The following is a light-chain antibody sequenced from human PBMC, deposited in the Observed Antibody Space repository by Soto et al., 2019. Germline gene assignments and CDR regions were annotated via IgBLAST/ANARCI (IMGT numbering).Light chain of an antibody. V-gene: IGKV1-5*01. J-gene: IGKJ1*01. CDR1: QSISYR. CDR3: QQYNSYSWT. CDR2: DVS. Sequence: DIQMTQSPSTLSASVGDRVTITCRASQSISYRLAWYQQKPGKAPKVLIYDVSSLESGVPSRFSGSGSGTEFTLTFSSLQPDDFATYYCQQYNSYSWTFGQGTKVDIK.